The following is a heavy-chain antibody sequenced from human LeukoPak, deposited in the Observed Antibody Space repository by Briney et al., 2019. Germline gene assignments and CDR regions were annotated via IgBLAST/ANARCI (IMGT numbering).Heavy chain of an antibody. J-gene: IGHJ5*02. CDR2: IYTSGST. Sequence: SQTLSLTCTVSGGSITSDSYYWSWIRQPAGKGLEWIGRIYTSGSTNYNPSLKSRVTISVDTSKNQFSLKLSSVTAADTAVYYCARGVYDFWSGYYLVWFDPWGQGTLVTVSS. CDR1: GGSITSDSYY. D-gene: IGHD3-3*01. CDR3: ARGVYDFWSGYYLVWFDP. V-gene: IGHV4-61*02.